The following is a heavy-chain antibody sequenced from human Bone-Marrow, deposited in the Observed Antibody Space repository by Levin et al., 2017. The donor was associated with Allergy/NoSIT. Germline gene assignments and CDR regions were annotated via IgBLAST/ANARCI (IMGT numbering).Heavy chain of an antibody. D-gene: IGHD3-3*01. Sequence: AAETLSLTCSVSGDSISSGHYWAWIRQSPGKGLECLGRVYEDGGSTFYNPTLKTRVTISLDSSRYQVLLRLTSVTAADTAVYYCAGGSPGGDFWSGYYKGYYFDRWGQGSLITVS. V-gene: IGHV4-38-2*01. J-gene: IGHJ4*02. CDR1: GDSISSGHY. CDR2: VYEDGGST. CDR3: AGGSPGGDFWSGYYKGYYFDR.